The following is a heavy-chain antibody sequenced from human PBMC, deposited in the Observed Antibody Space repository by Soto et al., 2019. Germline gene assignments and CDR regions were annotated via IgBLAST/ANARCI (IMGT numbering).Heavy chain of an antibody. CDR2: TTSPAYGGTT. Sequence: EVQVVESGGGLVQPGRSLRLSCSFSGFTSGDYGLTWVRQAPGKGLEWVGFTTSPAYGGTTEYAASVKGRFIISRDDSKSVAYLQMNSLQTEDTAIYYCANLWGDGYNLGQDYNGMDVWGQGTTVIVSS. V-gene: IGHV3-49*04. D-gene: IGHD5-12*01. J-gene: IGHJ6*02. CDR3: ANLWGDGYNLGQDYNGMDV. CDR1: GFTSGDYG.